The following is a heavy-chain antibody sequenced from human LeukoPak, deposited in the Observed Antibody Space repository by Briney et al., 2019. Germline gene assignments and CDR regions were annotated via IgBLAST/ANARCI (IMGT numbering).Heavy chain of an antibody. CDR3: ARGAGTVFYYYMDV. CDR1: GGTFSSYA. D-gene: IGHD6-13*01. V-gene: IGHV1-69*06. J-gene: IGHJ6*03. CDR2: IIPIFGTA. Sequence: GASVKVSCKASGGTFSSYAISWVRQAPGQGLEWMGGIIPIFGTANYAQKFQGRVTITADKSTSTAYMELSSLRSEDTAVYYCARGAGTVFYYYMDVWGKGTTVTVSS.